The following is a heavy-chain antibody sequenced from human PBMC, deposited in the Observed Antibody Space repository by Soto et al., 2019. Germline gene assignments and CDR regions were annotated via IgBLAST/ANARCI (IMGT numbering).Heavy chain of an antibody. J-gene: IGHJ6*02. CDR3: ASDLSGRADV. D-gene: IGHD3-10*01. V-gene: IGHV3-74*02. CDR2: MNEDGGTT. Sequence: VQLVESGGGVVQPGRSLRLSCAASGFTFSDFTMHWVRQAPGKGLQWVSRMNEDGGTTDYADSVKGRFTISRDNAKNTLYLQMNSLRVEDTAVYYCASDLSGRADVWGQGTTVTVSS. CDR1: GFTFSDFT.